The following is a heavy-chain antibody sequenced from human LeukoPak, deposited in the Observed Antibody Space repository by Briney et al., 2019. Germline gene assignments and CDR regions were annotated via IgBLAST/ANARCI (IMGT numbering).Heavy chain of an antibody. CDR1: GYSISSGYY. D-gene: IGHD3-10*01. J-gene: IGHJ4*02. V-gene: IGHV4-38-2*02. CDR2: IYHSGST. Sequence: SETLSLTCTVSGYSISSGYYWGWIRQPSGKGLEWIGSIYHSGSTYYNPSLKSRVTISVDTSKNQFSLKLSSVTAADTAVYFCARDYYDSGNYSLITNYWGQGTLVTVSS. CDR3: ARDYYDSGNYSLITNY.